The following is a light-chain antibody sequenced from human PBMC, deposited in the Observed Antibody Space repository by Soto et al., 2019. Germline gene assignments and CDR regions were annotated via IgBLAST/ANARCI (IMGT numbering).Light chain of an antibody. CDR3: QQSYITTLT. V-gene: IGKV1-39*01. J-gene: IGKJ5*01. CDR1: QSISSY. Sequence: DIQMTQSPSSLSASVGDRVTITCRESQSISSYLNWYQQKQGKAPKFLIFGASRLQSGVPSRFSGSGSGTEFTLTISSLQPEDFATYYCQQSYITTLTFGQGTRLEIK. CDR2: GAS.